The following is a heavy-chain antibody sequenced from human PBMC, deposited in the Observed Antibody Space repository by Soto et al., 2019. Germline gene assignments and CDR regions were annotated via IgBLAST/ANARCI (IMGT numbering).Heavy chain of an antibody. Sequence: EVQLLESGGGLVQPGGSLRLSCAASGFTFSSYAMSWVRQAPGKGLEWVSIIGVGGGDRYYPESVKGRFTISRDNSRDTPYLEMNSLRDEDTAVYYCARVLFGELVWGQGTLVTVSS. V-gene: IGHV3-23*01. CDR3: ARVLFGELV. J-gene: IGHJ4*02. CDR1: GFTFSSYA. D-gene: IGHD3-10*02. CDR2: IGVGGGDR.